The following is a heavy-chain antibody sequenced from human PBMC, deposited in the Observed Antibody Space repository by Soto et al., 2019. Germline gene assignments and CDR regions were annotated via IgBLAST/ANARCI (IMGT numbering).Heavy chain of an antibody. CDR1: GYTFTSYG. CDR2: ISAYNGNT. Sequence: GASVKVSCKASGYTFTSYGISWVRQAPGQGLEWMGWISAYNGNTNYAQKLQGRVTMTTDTSTSTAYMELRSLRSDDTAVYYCARGSLERRYYYYGMDVWGQGTTVTVSS. CDR3: ARGSLERRYYYYGMDV. J-gene: IGHJ6*02. D-gene: IGHD1-1*01. V-gene: IGHV1-18*01.